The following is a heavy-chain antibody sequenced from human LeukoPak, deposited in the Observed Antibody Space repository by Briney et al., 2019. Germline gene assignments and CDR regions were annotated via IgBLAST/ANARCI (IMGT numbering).Heavy chain of an antibody. CDR1: GFTFSSYA. D-gene: IGHD3/OR15-3a*01. Sequence: PGGSLRLSCAASGFTFSSYAMHWVRQAPGKGLEWVAVVSYDGSNKYYADSVKGRFTISRDNSKTTLYLQMNSLRAEDTTVYYCAKGDSYNWFDPWGQGTLVTVSS. V-gene: IGHV3-30-3*01. CDR2: VSYDGSNK. J-gene: IGHJ5*02. CDR3: AKGDSYNWFDP.